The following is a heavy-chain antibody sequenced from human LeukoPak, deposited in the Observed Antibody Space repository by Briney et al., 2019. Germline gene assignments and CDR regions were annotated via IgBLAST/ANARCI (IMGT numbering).Heavy chain of an antibody. V-gene: IGHV3-9*01. CDR3: AKGYYTPHIPNPFDY. J-gene: IGHJ4*02. Sequence: PGGSLRLSCAASGFTFDDYAMHWVRQAPGKGLEWVSGISWNSGSIVYAVSVKARFTISRDNSKTSLYLQMNSLRAEATALYYCAKGYYTPHIPNPFDYWGQGTLVTVSS. D-gene: IGHD2-2*02. CDR1: GFTFDDYA. CDR2: ISWNSGSI.